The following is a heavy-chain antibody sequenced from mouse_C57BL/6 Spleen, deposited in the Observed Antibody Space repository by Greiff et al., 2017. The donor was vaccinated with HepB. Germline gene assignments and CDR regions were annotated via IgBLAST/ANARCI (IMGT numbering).Heavy chain of an antibody. CDR2: INPNNGGT. CDR3: ARRSYGSSYPDY. J-gene: IGHJ2*01. CDR1: GYTFTDYN. V-gene: IGHV1-18*01. D-gene: IGHD1-1*01. Sequence: EVQLQQSGPELVKPGASVKIPCKASGYTFTDYNMDWVKQSHGKSLEWIGDINPNNGGTIYNQKFKGKATLTVDKSSSTAYMELRSLTSEDTAVYYCARRSYGSSYPDYWGQGTTLTVSS.